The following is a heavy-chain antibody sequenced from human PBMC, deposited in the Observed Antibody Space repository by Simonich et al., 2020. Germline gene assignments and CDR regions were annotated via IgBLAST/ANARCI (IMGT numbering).Heavy chain of an antibody. Sequence: EVQLVESGGGLVQPGGSLRLSCAASGFTFSSYWMHWVRQAPGKGLGWASRIKSDGSNTSYADSVKGRFTISRDNAKNTLYLQMNSLRAEDTAVYYCARDYSNYDAFDIWGQGTMVTVSS. V-gene: IGHV3-74*01. CDR2: IKSDGSNT. J-gene: IGHJ3*02. CDR1: GFTFSSYW. D-gene: IGHD4-4*01. CDR3: ARDYSNYDAFDI.